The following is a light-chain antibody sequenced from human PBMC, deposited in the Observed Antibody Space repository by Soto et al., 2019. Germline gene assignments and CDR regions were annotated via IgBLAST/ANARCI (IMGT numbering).Light chain of an antibody. CDR3: CSYAGSSTPVV. J-gene: IGLJ2*01. Sequence: QSVLTQPASVSGSPGQSITVSCTGTSRDVGSYDLVSWYQHHPGKAPKLIIYESSKRPSGVSNRFSASKSGNTASLTISGLQAEDEADYYCCSYAGSSTPVVFGGGTKLTVL. CDR2: ESS. V-gene: IGLV2-23*01. CDR1: SRDVGSYDL.